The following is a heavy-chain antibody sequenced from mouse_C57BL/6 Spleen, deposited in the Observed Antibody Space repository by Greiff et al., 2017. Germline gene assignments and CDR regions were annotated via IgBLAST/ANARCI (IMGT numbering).Heavy chain of an antibody. J-gene: IGHJ3*01. D-gene: IGHD2-4*01. CDR2: IAPSASYT. CDR1: GYTFTSYW. V-gene: IGHV1-69*01. Sequence: QVQLQQPGAELVMPGASVKLSCKASGYTFTSYWMHWVKQRPGQGLEWIGEIAPSASYTNYNQKFKGKSTLTVDKSSSTAYMQLSSLTSEDSAVYYCARLGYDSWFAYWGQGTLVTVSA. CDR3: ARLGYDSWFAY.